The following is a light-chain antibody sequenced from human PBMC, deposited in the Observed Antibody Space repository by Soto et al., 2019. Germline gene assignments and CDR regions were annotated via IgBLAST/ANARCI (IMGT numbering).Light chain of an antibody. CDR3: HQYNNWPWT. CDR1: ERIYSAY. J-gene: IGKJ1*01. CDR2: GAS. V-gene: IGKV3-15*01. Sequence: EVVLKQSPGTLSLSRGERATLSCRASERIYSAYLGWYQQKPGQAPRLLIYGASTRATGIPVRFSGSGSETEFTLTIRSLQSEDSALYYCHQYNNWPWTFGQGTNVDIK.